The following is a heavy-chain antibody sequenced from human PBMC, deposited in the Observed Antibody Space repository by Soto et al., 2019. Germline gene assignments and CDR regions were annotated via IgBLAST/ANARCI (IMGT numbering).Heavy chain of an antibody. CDR1: GGGLSGDA. CDR3: AHLRGNYDSSGYYPY. V-gene: IGHV1-69*01. Sequence: SVKGACKGAGGGLSGDAVGWGRQAPGQGLEWMGGIIPIFGTANYAQKFQGRVTITADESTSTAYMELSSLRSEDTAVYYCAHLRGNYDSSGYYPYWGQGTLVTVSS. J-gene: IGHJ4*02. CDR2: IIPIFGTA. D-gene: IGHD3-22*01.